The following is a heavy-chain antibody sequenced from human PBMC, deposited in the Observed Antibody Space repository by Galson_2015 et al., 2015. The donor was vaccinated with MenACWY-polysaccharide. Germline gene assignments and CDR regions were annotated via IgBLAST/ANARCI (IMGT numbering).Heavy chain of an antibody. Sequence: PALVKPTQTLTLTCTFSGLSLSTTEVGVGWIRQSPGKALEWLAVIYRDDEKRHSPSLKTRLTITKDTSRSQVVLTMTNMDPVDTGTYYCAHSRYSTIGVYYRGIADYWGQGTLVTVSS. CDR1: GLSLSTTEVG. V-gene: IGHV2-5*02. J-gene: IGHJ4*02. CDR2: IYRDDEK. CDR3: AHSRYSTIGVYYRGIADY. D-gene: IGHD2-8*01.